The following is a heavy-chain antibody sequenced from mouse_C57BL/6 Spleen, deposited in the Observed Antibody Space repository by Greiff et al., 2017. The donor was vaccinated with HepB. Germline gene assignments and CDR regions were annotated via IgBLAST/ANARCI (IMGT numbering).Heavy chain of an antibody. J-gene: IGHJ2*01. D-gene: IGHD1-1*01. CDR1: GYTFTSYW. V-gene: IGHV1-64*01. Sequence: QVQLQQSGAELVKPGASVKLSCKASGYTFTSYWMHWVKQRPGQGLEWIGMIHPNSGSTNYNEKFKSKATLTVDKSSSTAYMQLSSLTSEDSAVYYCARFPGSSYGYWGQGTTLTVSS. CDR2: IHPNSGST. CDR3: ARFPGSSYGY.